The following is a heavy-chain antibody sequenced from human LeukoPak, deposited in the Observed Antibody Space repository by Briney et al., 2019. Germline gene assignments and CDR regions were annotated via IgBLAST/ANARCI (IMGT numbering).Heavy chain of an antibody. CDR1: GGSISSYY. CDR3: ARGIVAAPTAY. J-gene: IGHJ4*02. V-gene: IGHV4-59*01. D-gene: IGHD5-12*01. CDR2: IYYSGST. Sequence: SETLSPTCTVSGGSISSYYWSWIRQPPGKGLEWIGYIYYSGSTNYNPSLKSRVTISVDTSKNQFSLKLSSVTAADTAVYYCARGIVAAPTAYWGQGTLVTVSS.